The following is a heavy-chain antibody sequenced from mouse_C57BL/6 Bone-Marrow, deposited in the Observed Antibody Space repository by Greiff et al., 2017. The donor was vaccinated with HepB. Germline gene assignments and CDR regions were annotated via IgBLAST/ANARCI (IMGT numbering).Heavy chain of an antibody. J-gene: IGHJ4*01. CDR2: IWRGGST. Sequence: VKLMESGPGLVQPSQSLSITCTVSGFSLTSYGVHWVRQSPGKGPEWLGVIWRGGSTDYNAAFMSRLSITKDNSKSQVFFKMNSLQADDTAIYYCAKKHGSSYGYAMDYWGQGTSVTVSS. CDR1: GFSLTSYG. V-gene: IGHV2-5*01. D-gene: IGHD1-1*01. CDR3: AKKHGSSYGYAMDY.